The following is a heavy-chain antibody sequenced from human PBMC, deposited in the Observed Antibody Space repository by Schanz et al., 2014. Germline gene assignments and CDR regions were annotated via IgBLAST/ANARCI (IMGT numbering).Heavy chain of an antibody. J-gene: IGHJ6*03. Sequence: QVQLVESGGGVVQPGRSLRLSCAASGFTFSSYGMHWVRQSPGKGLEWVALISYDGSNKYYADSVKGRFTISRDSSKTTLYLQMNSLRAEDTAVYYCAKEDQDCSSTSCYLWENYYMEVWGKGTTVTVSS. CDR1: GFTFSSYG. CDR2: ISYDGSNK. V-gene: IGHV3-30*18. CDR3: AKEDQDCSSTSCYLWENYYMEV. D-gene: IGHD2-2*01.